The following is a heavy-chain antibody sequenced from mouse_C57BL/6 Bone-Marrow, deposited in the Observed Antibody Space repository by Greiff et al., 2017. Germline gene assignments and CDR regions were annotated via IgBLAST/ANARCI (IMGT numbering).Heavy chain of an antibody. CDR1: GYSITSGYY. D-gene: IGHD1-1*01. J-gene: IGHJ4*01. CDR3: ARSGSSDYYAMDY. CDR2: ISYDGSN. Sequence: EVKLMESGPGLVKPSQSLSLTCSVTGYSITSGYYWNWIRQFPGNKLEWMGYISYDGSNNYNPSLKNRISITRDTSKNQFFLKLNSVTTEDTATYYCARSGSSDYYAMDYWGQGTSVTVSS. V-gene: IGHV3-6*01.